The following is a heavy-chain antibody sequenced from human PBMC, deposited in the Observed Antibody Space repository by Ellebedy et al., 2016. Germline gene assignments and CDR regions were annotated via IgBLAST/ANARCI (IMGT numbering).Heavy chain of an antibody. CDR2: INSNGNST. V-gene: IGHV3-64*01. CDR3: ARGRVATIDYAFDI. J-gene: IGHJ3*02. D-gene: IGHD5-12*01. Sequence: GESLKISCAASGFTFSSYAMHWVRQVPGKGLEYVSTINSNGNSTYYANSVKGRFTISRDNSKNTLYLQMAFVRPEDTAGYFCARGRVATIDYAFDIWGQGTTVTVSS. CDR1: GFTFSSYA.